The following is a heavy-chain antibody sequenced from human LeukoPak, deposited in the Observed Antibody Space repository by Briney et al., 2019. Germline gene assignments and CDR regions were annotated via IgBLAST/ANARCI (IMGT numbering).Heavy chain of an antibody. CDR2: IIPIFGTA. CDR1: GGTFSSYA. V-gene: IGHV1-69*06. CDR3: ARDGSYSSAWDFDY. D-gene: IGHD6-19*01. J-gene: IGHJ4*02. Sequence: AASVKVSCKASGGTFSSYAISWVRQAPGQGLEWMGGIIPIFGTANYAQKFQGRVTITADKSTSTAYMELSSLRSEDTAVYYCARDGSYSSAWDFDYWGQGTLVTVSS.